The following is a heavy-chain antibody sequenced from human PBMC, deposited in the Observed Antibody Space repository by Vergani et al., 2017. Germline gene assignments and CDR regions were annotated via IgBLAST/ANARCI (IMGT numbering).Heavy chain of an antibody. V-gene: IGHV3-9*01. D-gene: IGHD3-22*01. CDR2: ISWNSGSI. CDR1: GFTFDDYA. J-gene: IGHJ6*03. CDR3: ARENYDSSGYYYVYYYYYMDV. Sequence: EVQLVESGGGLVQPGRSLRLSCAASGFTFDDYAMHWVRQAPGKGLEWVSGISWNSGSIDYADSVKGRFTISRDNAKNSLYLQMNSLRAEDTAVYYCARENYDSSGYYYVYYYYYMDVWGKGTTVTVSS.